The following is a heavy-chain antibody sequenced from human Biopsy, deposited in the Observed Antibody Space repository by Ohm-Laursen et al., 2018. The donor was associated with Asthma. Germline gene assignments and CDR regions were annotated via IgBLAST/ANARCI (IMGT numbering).Heavy chain of an antibody. CDR1: GFTFSSYG. D-gene: IGHD2-2*01. Sequence: SLRLSCSASGFTFSSYGMHWVRQAPGKGLEWVAVISYDGSNKYYPDSVKGRFTISRDNSKNTLYLQMNSLRAEDTAVYYCARDEAVVVPAAIPGNWFDPWGQGTLVTVSS. CDR3: ARDEAVVVPAAIPGNWFDP. J-gene: IGHJ5*02. V-gene: IGHV3-30*03. CDR2: ISYDGSNK.